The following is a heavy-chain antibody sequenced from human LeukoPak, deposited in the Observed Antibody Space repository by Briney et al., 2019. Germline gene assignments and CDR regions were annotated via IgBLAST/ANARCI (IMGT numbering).Heavy chain of an antibody. CDR3: ATSRGGPWGAFDI. Sequence: SETLSLTCTVSGXSVGSYYWSWIRQPPGQGLEWIGSMYYSGTTNYNPSLKSRVTISVATSKNQFSLRLSSVTAADTAIYYCATSRGGPWGAFDIWGQGTRVTVSS. CDR2: MYYSGTT. CDR1: GXSVGSYY. J-gene: IGHJ3*02. V-gene: IGHV4-59*08. D-gene: IGHD2-15*01.